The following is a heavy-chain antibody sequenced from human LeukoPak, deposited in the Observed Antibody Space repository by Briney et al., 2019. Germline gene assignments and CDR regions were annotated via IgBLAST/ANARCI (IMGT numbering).Heavy chain of an antibody. D-gene: IGHD5-18*01. CDR2: INHSGST. J-gene: IGHJ5*02. CDR3: ARLLDTAMVRRPYNWFDP. Sequence: PSETLSLTCAVYGGSFSGYYWSWIRQPPGKGLEWIGEINHSGSTNYNPSLKSRVTISVDTSKNQISLKLSSVTAADTAVYYCARLLDTAMVRRPYNWFDPWGQGTLVTVSS. V-gene: IGHV4-34*01. CDR1: GGSFSGYY.